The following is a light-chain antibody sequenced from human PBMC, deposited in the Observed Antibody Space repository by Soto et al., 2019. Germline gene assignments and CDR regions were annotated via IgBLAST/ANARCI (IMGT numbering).Light chain of an antibody. V-gene: IGLV3-21*04. CDR3: QVWDSSSDHVV. CDR1: NIGSKS. Sequence: SYELTQPPSVSVAPGKTARITCGGNNIGSKSVHWYQQKPCQAPVLVIYYDSDRPSGIPERFSGSNSGNTGTLTISRVEAGDEADYYCQVWDSSSDHVVFGGGTKLTVL. J-gene: IGLJ2*01. CDR2: YDS.